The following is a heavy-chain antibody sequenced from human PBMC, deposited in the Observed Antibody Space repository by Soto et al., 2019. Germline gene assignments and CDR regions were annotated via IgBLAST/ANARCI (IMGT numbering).Heavy chain of an antibody. Sequence: QVQLVQSGAEVKKPGASVKVSCKASGYTFTSYDINWLRQATGQGLEWMGWMNPNSGNTGYAQKFQGRVTMTRNTSISTAYMELSSLRSEDTAVYYCARERSAAGTGGCDPWGQGTLVTVSS. CDR1: GYTFTSYD. V-gene: IGHV1-8*01. D-gene: IGHD6-13*01. CDR2: MNPNSGNT. CDR3: ARERSAAGTGGCDP. J-gene: IGHJ5*02.